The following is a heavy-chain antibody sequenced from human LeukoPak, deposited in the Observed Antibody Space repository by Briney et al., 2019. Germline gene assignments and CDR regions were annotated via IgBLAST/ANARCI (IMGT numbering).Heavy chain of an antibody. D-gene: IGHD3-3*01. Sequence: GGSLRLSCAASGFTFSSYSMNWVRQAPGKGLEWVSSISSSSSYIYYADSVKGRFTISRDNAKNSLYLQMNSLRAEDTAVYYCARDQKPPRPSGYYYMDVWGKGTTVTVSS. CDR2: ISSSSSYI. CDR1: GFTFSSYS. CDR3: ARDQKPPRPSGYYYMDV. V-gene: IGHV3-21*01. J-gene: IGHJ6*03.